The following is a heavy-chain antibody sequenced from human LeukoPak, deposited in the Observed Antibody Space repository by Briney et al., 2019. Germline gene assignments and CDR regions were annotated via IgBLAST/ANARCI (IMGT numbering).Heavy chain of an antibody. D-gene: IGHD3-9*01. Sequence: PGGSLRLSCAASGFTFSSYWMSWVRQAQGKGLEWVANIKQDGSEKSYVDSVKGRFTISRDNAKNSLYLQMNSLRAEDTAVYYCAGLTGLQDPFDPWGQGTLVTVSS. CDR2: IKQDGSEK. CDR3: AGLTGLQDPFDP. CDR1: GFTFSSYW. V-gene: IGHV3-7*01. J-gene: IGHJ5*02.